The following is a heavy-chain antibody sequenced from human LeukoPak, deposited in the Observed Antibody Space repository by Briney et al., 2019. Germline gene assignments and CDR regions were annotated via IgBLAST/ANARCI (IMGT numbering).Heavy chain of an antibody. CDR3: ARFDRDGYNLDY. Sequence: SETLSLTCTVSGGSISGYYWTWIRQPPGKGLEWIGYIYYTGSTNYNPSLKSRVTISVDTSKNQFSLNLSSVTAADTALYYCARFDRDGYNLDYWGQGTPVTVSS. CDR2: IYYTGST. J-gene: IGHJ4*02. D-gene: IGHD5-24*01. CDR1: GGSISGYY. V-gene: IGHV4-59*01.